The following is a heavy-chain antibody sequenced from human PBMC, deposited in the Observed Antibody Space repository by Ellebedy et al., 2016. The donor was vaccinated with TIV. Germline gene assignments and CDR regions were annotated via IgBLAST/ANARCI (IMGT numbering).Heavy chain of an antibody. Sequence: GESLKISCAASGFSFSSYSMKWVRQAPGKGLEWVSYISSSSSTIYYADSVKGRFTISRDNAKNSLYLQMNSLRDEDTAVYYCARDLSSGYMDWGQGTLVTVSS. CDR3: ARDLSSGYMD. CDR2: ISSSSSTI. J-gene: IGHJ4*02. V-gene: IGHV3-48*02. CDR1: GFSFSSYS. D-gene: IGHD3-22*01.